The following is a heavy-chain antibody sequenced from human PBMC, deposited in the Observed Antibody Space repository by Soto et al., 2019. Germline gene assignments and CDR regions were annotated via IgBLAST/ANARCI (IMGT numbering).Heavy chain of an antibody. J-gene: IGHJ5*02. Sequence: GGSVRLSCAASGFTFSSYTMAWVRQAPGMGLEWVSAISGSGGSTYYADSVKGRFTISRDNSKNTLYLQMNSLRAEDTAVYYCAKDLSGGDCPWGQGALVIVSS. CDR3: AKDLSGGDCP. D-gene: IGHD2-21*02. CDR2: ISGSGGST. CDR1: GFTFSSYT. V-gene: IGHV3-23*01.